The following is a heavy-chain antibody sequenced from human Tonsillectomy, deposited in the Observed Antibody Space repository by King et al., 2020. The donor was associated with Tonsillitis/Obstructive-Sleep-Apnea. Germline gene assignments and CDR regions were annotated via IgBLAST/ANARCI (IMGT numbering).Heavy chain of an antibody. Sequence: QLVQSGAEVKKPGSSVKVSCKASGGTFSSYAISWVRQAPGQGLEWMGRIIPILGIANYAQKFQGRVTITADKSTSTAYMELSSLRSEDTAVYYCASCGYSYGDDYWGQGTLVTVSS. CDR2: IIPILGIA. D-gene: IGHD5-18*01. V-gene: IGHV1-69*04. CDR3: ASCGYSYGDDY. J-gene: IGHJ4*02. CDR1: GGTFSSYA.